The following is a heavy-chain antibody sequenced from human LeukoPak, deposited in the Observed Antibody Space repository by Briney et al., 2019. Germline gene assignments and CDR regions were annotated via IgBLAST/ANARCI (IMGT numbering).Heavy chain of an antibody. Sequence: GGSLRLSCAASGFTFDDYGMSWVRQAPGKGLEWVSGINWNGGSTGYADSVKGRFTISRDNAKNSLYLQMNRLRAEDTAVYYCARVLLADGYKEMATVGYFDYWGQGTLVTVSS. CDR2: INWNGGST. J-gene: IGHJ4*02. D-gene: IGHD5-24*01. CDR3: ARVLLADGYKEMATVGYFDY. V-gene: IGHV3-20*04. CDR1: GFTFDDYG.